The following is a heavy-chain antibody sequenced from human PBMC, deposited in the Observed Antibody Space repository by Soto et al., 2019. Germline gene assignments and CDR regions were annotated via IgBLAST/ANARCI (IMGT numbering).Heavy chain of an antibody. V-gene: IGHV1-2*04. D-gene: IGHD3-22*01. CDR1: GYTFTGYY. CDR3: AREDGYYYDGSGSNWFDP. CDR2: INPNSGGT. J-gene: IGHJ5*02. Sequence: GASVKVSCKASGYTFTGYYMHWVRQAPGQGLEWMGWINPNSGGTNYAQKFQGWVTMTRDTSISTAYMELSRLRSDDTAVYYCAREDGYYYDGSGSNWFDPWGQGTLVTVSS.